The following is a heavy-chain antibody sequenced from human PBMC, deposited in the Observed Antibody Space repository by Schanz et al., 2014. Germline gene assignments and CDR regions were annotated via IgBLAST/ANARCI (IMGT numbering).Heavy chain of an antibody. Sequence: QVQLVQSGAEVRKPGASVKVSCKASGGTFSSYAISWVRQAPGQGLEWMGRIIPILGIANYAQKFQGRVTITADKSTFTAYMDVSSLRSEDTAVYYCARDGVDAAAGGNYWGQGTLVTVSS. CDR2: IIPILGIA. CDR3: ARDGVDAAAGGNY. D-gene: IGHD6-13*01. CDR1: GGTFSSYA. V-gene: IGHV1-69*04. J-gene: IGHJ4*02.